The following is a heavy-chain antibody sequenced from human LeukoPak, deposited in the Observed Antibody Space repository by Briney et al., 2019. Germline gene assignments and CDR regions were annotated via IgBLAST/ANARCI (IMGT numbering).Heavy chain of an antibody. CDR1: GDSISCCY. CDR3: VRQGYNYGAFNA. J-gene: IGHJ4*02. V-gene: IGHV4-4*07. Sequence: PSDTLSLTCAVSGDSISCCYWTWIRQSAGKGLEWIGRIFITGSTNYNPSLQGRVTMSVDRSKSQFSLRLNSVTAADTAVYYCVRQGYNYGAFNAWGQGTLVTVSS. D-gene: IGHD5-18*01. CDR2: IFITGST.